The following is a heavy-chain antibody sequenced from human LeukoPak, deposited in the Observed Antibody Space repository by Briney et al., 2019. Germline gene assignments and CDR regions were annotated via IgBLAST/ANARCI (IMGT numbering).Heavy chain of an antibody. J-gene: IGHJ3*02. D-gene: IGHD2-8*01. CDR3: ARRYCTNGVCYDDRGAFDI. CDR2: IIPIFGTA. CDR1: GYTFTGYY. Sequence: GASVKVSCKASGYTFTGYYMHWVRQAPGQGLEWMGGIIPIFGTANYAQKFQGRVTITADKSTSTAYMELSSLRSEDTAIYYCARRYCTNGVCYDDRGAFDIWGQGTMLTVSS. V-gene: IGHV1-69*06.